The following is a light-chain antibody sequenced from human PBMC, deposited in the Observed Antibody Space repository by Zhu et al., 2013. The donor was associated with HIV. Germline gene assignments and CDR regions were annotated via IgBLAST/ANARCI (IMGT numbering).Light chain of an antibody. CDR2: DAS. J-gene: IGKJ1*01. V-gene: IGKV1-13*02. CDR3: QQYNSYWT. CDR1: QGISSA. Sequence: AIQLTQSPSSLSASVGDRVTITCRASQGISSALAWYQQKPGKAPKLLIYDASSLESGVPSRFSGSGSGTEFTLTISSLQPDDFATYYCQQYNSYWTFGQGTKVEIK.